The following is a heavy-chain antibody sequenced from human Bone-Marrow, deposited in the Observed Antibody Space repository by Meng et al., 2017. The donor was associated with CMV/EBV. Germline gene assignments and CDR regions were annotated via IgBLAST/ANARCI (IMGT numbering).Heavy chain of an antibody. J-gene: IGHJ3*02. D-gene: IGHD1-20*01. CDR2: FYPGYSDT. CDR3: ARPLTGTRGMDAFDI. CDR1: GYSFTSYW. Sequence: VESLKIPCKGSGYSFTSYWIGWVRQMPGKGLEWMGIFYPGYSDTIYSPSFKGQVTISADKSISTAYLQWSSLKASDTAMYYCARPLTGTRGMDAFDIWGQGTMVTVSS. V-gene: IGHV5-51*01.